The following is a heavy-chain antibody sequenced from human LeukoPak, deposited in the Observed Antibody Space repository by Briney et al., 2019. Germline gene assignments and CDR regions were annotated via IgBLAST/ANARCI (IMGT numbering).Heavy chain of an antibody. CDR1: GFTVSSNY. CDR3: ARDPGDGYLFDS. V-gene: IGHV3-66*01. D-gene: IGHD5-24*01. Sequence: GGSLRLSCAASGFTVSSNYMSWVRQAPGKGLEWVSMIFRAGNTYYADSVKDRFTIPRDNSKNMVYLQMDSLSAEDTGVYYCARDPGDGYLFDSWGQGTLVTVSS. CDR2: IFRAGNT. J-gene: IGHJ4*02.